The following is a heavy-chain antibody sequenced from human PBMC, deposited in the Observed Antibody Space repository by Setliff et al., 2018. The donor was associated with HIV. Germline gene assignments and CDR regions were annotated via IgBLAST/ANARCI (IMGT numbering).Heavy chain of an antibody. V-gene: IGHV3-7*03. Sequence: PGGSLRLSCGASGFTFSSHWMAWVRQAPGKGLEWVANIKQDGSEKYYMDSVKGRFTISRDNAKNSLNLQLNSLRPEDTAVYYCARAIFGSGWSHGHFDLWGRGTLVTVPS. CDR3: ARAIFGSGWSHGHFDL. J-gene: IGHJ2*01. D-gene: IGHD6-19*01. CDR2: IKQDGSEK. CDR1: GFTFSSHW.